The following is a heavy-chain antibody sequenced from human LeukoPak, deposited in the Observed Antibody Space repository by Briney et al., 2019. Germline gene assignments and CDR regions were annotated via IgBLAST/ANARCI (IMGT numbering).Heavy chain of an antibody. J-gene: IGHJ6*03. V-gene: IGHV1-2*02. CDR3: ARVSIVVVPAATDYYYYMDV. CDR1: GYTFTGYY. Sequence: ASVKVSCKASGYTFTGYYMHWVRQAPGQGLEWMGWINPNSGGTNYAQKFQGRVTMTRDTSISTAYMELSRLRSDDTAVYYCARVSIVVVPAATDYYYYMDVWGKGTTVTVSS. D-gene: IGHD2-2*01. CDR2: INPNSGGT.